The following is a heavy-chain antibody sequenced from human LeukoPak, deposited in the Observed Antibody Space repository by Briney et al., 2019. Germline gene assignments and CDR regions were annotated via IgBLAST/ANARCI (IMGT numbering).Heavy chain of an antibody. D-gene: IGHD6-13*01. CDR2: IYYSGST. V-gene: IGHV4-39*01. CDR3: ARRLSSSWNDAFDI. CDR1: GGSISSSSYY. Sequence: SETLSLTCTVSGGSISSSSYYWGWIRQPPGKGLEWIGGIYYSGSTYYNPSLKSRVTISVDTSKNQFSLKLSSVTAADTAVYYCARRLSSSWNDAFDIWGQGTMVTVSS. J-gene: IGHJ3*02.